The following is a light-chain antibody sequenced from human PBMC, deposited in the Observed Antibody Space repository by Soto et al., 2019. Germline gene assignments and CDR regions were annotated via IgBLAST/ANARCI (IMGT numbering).Light chain of an antibody. J-gene: IGKJ1*01. CDR2: GAS. Sequence: EIVMTQSPATLSVSPGERATLSCRASQSVSSNLAWYQQKPGQAPRLLMYGASTRATGIPDRFSGSVSGTEFTLTISSLQSEDFAVYYCQQHNNWPPWTFGQGTKVEIK. CDR1: QSVSSN. CDR3: QQHNNWPPWT. V-gene: IGKV3-15*01.